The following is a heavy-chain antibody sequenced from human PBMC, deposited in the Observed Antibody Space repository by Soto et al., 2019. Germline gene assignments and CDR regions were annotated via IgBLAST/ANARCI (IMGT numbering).Heavy chain of an antibody. D-gene: IGHD2-2*01. Sequence: AASVKVSCKASGGPFTNYAFSWVRQAPGQGLEWMGGIIPIFGTPDYAQKFQGRFTITADESTRTASMELSSLRSDDTAVYYCARDRSVGYCITTTCPKPFYYYAMDVWGQGTTVTVSS. CDR1: GGPFTNYA. CDR2: IIPIFGTP. J-gene: IGHJ6*02. V-gene: IGHV1-69*13. CDR3: ARDRSVGYCITTTCPKPFYYYAMDV.